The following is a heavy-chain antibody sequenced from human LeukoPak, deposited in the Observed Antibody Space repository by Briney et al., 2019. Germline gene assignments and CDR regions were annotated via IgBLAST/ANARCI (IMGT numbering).Heavy chain of an antibody. J-gene: IGHJ4*02. Sequence: GGSLRLSCAASGFTFSNYGIHWVRQAPGRGLEWVGFIRSKAYGGTTEYAASVKGRFTISRDDSKSIAYLQMNSLKTEDTAVYYCTRDGGGYCSGGSCLYQFDYWGQGTLVTVSS. CDR2: IRSKAYGGTT. V-gene: IGHV3-49*04. CDR1: GFTFSNYG. D-gene: IGHD2-15*01. CDR3: TRDGGGYCSGGSCLYQFDY.